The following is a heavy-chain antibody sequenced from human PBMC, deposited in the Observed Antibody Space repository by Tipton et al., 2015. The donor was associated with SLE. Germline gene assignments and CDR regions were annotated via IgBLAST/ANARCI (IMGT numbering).Heavy chain of an antibody. CDR3: ARDLYSYGIAGYMDV. Sequence: RSLRLSCAASGFTFSSYGVHWVRPAPGKGLEWVAVIWYDGSKKYYADSVKGRFTTSRDNSKNTVYLQMSSLRAEDTAVYYCARDLYSYGIAGYMDVWGKGTTVTVSS. CDR2: IWYDGSKK. J-gene: IGHJ6*03. CDR1: GFTFSSYG. D-gene: IGHD5-18*01. V-gene: IGHV3-33*01.